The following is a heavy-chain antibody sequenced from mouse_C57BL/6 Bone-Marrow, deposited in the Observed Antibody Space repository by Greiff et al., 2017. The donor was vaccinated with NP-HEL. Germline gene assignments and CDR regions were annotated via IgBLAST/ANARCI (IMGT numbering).Heavy chain of an antibody. V-gene: IGHV5-6*01. Sequence: EVQLQESGGDLVKPGGSLKLSCAASGFTFSSYGMSWVRQTPDKRLEWVATISSGGSYTYYPDSVKGRFTISRDNAKNTLYLQMSSLKSEDTAMYYCARRGAFWYFDVWGTGTTVTVAS. J-gene: IGHJ1*03. CDR3: ARRGAFWYFDV. CDR2: ISSGGSYT. CDR1: GFTFSSYG.